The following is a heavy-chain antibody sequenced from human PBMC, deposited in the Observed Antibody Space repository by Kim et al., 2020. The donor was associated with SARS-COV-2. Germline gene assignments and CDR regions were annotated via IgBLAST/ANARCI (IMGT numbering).Heavy chain of an antibody. Sequence: ASVKVSCKASGYTFTSYGLTWVRQAPGQGLEWMGWISAYNGNTNYAQKLQGRVTMTTDTSTSTAYMELRSLRSDDTAVYYCARTTVTTSEDWFDPWGQGTLVTVSS. CDR1: GYTFTSYG. CDR2: ISAYNGNT. J-gene: IGHJ5*02. D-gene: IGHD4-17*01. V-gene: IGHV1-18*01. CDR3: ARTTVTTSEDWFDP.